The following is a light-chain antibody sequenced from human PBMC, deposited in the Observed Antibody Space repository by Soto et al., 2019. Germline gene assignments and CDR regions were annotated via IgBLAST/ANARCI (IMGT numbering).Light chain of an antibody. CDR3: QHYGRSPPLT. CDR2: AAS. V-gene: IGKV3-20*01. Sequence: EIVLTQSPGTLSLSPGERATLSCRASQSISSSYLAWYQQKPGQAPRLLFYAASSRATGIPDRFSGSGSGTDFTLTISRLEPQDFAVYYCQHYGRSPPLTFGGGIKVEIK. CDR1: QSISSSY. J-gene: IGKJ4*01.